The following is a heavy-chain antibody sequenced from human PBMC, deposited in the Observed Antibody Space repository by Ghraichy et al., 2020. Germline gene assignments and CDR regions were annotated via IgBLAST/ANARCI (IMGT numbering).Heavy chain of an antibody. CDR2: IYYSGST. CDR3: ARHCRIYGDPRPSLFDY. Sequence: SETLSLTCTVSGGSISSSSYYWGWIRQPPGKGLEWIGSIYYSGSTYYNPSLKSRVTISVDTSKNQFSLKLSSVTAADTAVYYCARHCRIYGDPRPSLFDYWGQGTLVTVSS. CDR1: GGSISSSSYY. J-gene: IGHJ4*02. D-gene: IGHD4-17*01. V-gene: IGHV4-39*01.